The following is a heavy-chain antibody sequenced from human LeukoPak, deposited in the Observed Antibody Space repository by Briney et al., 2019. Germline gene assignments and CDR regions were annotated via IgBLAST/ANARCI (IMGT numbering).Heavy chain of an antibody. CDR1: GFTFSSYS. J-gene: IGHJ4*02. V-gene: IGHV3-21*01. Sequence: GGALRLSCAASGFTFSSYSMNWVRQAPPKELEWVSSISSSSSYIYYADSVKGRFTISRDNAKNSLYLQMNSLRAEDTAVYYCARDRDIVVVPAPLDYWGQGTLVTVSS. CDR2: ISSSSSYI. D-gene: IGHD2-2*01. CDR3: ARDRDIVVVPAPLDY.